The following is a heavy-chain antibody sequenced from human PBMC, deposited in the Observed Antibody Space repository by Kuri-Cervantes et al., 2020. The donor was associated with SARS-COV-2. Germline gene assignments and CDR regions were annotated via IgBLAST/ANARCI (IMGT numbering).Heavy chain of an antibody. Sequence: SETLSLTCTVSGASISSSTYYWGWIRQPPGKGLEWIGSIYYSGSTYYNPSLKSRVTISVDTSKNQFSLKLSSVTAADTAVYYCARSGDYGGYYFDYWGQGTLVTVSS. V-gene: IGHV4-39*01. CDR1: GASISSSTYY. J-gene: IGHJ4*02. CDR3: ARSGDYGGYYFDY. D-gene: IGHD4-23*01. CDR2: IYYSGST.